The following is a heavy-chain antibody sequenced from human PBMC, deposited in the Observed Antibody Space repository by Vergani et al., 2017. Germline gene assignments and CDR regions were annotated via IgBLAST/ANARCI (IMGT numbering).Heavy chain of an antibody. J-gene: IGHJ4*02. CDR3: TTEPMVVPRAY. V-gene: IGHV3-21*03. Sequence: EVQLVESGGGLVKPGGSLRLSCAASGFTFSGYTMHWVRQAPGKGLEWVSSVSSSSSYIYYADSMKGRFTISRDNAKNSLYLQMNSLKTEDTAVYSCTTEPMVVPRAYWGQGTLVTVSS. CDR2: VSSSSSYI. D-gene: IGHD3-22*01. CDR1: GFTFSGYT.